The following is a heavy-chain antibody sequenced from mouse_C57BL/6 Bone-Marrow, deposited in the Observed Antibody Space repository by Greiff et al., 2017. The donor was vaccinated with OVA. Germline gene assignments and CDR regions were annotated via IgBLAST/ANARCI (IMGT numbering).Heavy chain of an antibody. V-gene: IGHV5-6*01. CDR2: ISSGGSYT. CDR3: ARRDYGSPGY. D-gene: IGHD1-1*01. CDR1: GFTFRSYG. Sequence: EVQLVESGGDLVKPGGSLKLSCAASGFTFRSYGMSWVRQTPDKRLEWVATISSGGSYTYYPDSVKGRFTISRDNAKNTRYLQMSSLKSEDTAMYYCARRDYGSPGYGGQGTTLTVSS. J-gene: IGHJ2*01.